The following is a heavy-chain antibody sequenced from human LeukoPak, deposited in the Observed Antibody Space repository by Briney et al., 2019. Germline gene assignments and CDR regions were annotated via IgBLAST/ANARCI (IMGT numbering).Heavy chain of an antibody. CDR2: ISGSGGST. CDR1: GFTFSSYA. V-gene: IGHV3-23*01. Sequence: GGSLRLSYAASGFTFSSYAMSWVRQAPGKGLEWVSAISGSGGSTYYADSVKGRFTISRDNSKNTLYLQMNSLRAEDTAVYYCAKGYSSSWAFDYWGQGTLVTVSS. J-gene: IGHJ4*02. CDR3: AKGYSSSWAFDY. D-gene: IGHD6-13*01.